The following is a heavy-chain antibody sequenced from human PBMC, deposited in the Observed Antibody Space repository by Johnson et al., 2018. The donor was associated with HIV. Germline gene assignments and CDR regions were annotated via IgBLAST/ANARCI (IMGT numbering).Heavy chain of an antibody. V-gene: IGHV3-20*04. J-gene: IGHJ3*02. D-gene: IGHD6-19*01. CDR1: GFTFDDYG. Sequence: VQLLESGGGVIRPGGSLRLSCATSGFTFDDYGMSWVRQAPGKGLEWVSGIDWNGGRQGYVDSVKGRFTISRDNAKNSLYLKMNSLRAEDTALYYCARDNIYGSAWGDAFDIWGQGTMVTVSS. CDR3: ARDNIYGSAWGDAFDI. CDR2: IDWNGGRQ.